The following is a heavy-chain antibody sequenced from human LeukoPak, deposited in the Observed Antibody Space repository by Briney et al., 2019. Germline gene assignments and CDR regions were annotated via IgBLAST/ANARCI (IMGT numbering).Heavy chain of an antibody. V-gene: IGHV1-2*02. CDR3: ARVPRGTVTTHFDY. CDR2: INPNSGGT. CDR1: GYTFTGYY. Sequence: ASVKVSCKASGYTFTGYYMHWVRQAPGQGLEWMGWINPNSGGTNYAQKFQGRVTMTRDTSISTAYMELSKLRSGDTAVYYCARVPRGTVTTHFDYWGQGTLVTVSS. D-gene: IGHD4-11*01. J-gene: IGHJ4*02.